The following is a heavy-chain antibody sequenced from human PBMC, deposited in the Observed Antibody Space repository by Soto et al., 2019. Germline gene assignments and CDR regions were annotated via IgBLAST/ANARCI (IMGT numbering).Heavy chain of an antibody. D-gene: IGHD3-3*01. CDR2: ISPIFGTA. V-gene: IGHV1-69*01. CDR3: ARDGTGDFWSGYYDY. Sequence: QMQLVQSGAEVKKPGSSVKVSCKASGGTFSSYAISWVRQAPGQGLEWMGGISPIFGTANYAQKFQGRVTITADESTSTAYMELRSLRSEDTAVYYCARDGTGDFWSGYYDYWGQGTLVTVSS. J-gene: IGHJ4*02. CDR1: GGTFSSYA.